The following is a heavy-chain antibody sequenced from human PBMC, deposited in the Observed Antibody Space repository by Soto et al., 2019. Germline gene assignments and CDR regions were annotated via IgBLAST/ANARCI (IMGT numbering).Heavy chain of an antibody. CDR3: ARGEITIGSYYDFWSGYSHDAFDI. J-gene: IGHJ3*02. CDR1: GYTFTSYA. V-gene: IGHV1-3*01. Sequence: GASVNVSCKASGYTFTSYAMHWVRQAPGQRLEWMGWINAGNGNTKYSQKFQGRVTITRDTSASTAYMELSSLRSEDTAVYYCARGEITIGSYYDFWSGYSHDAFDIWGQGTMVTVSS. CDR2: INAGNGNT. D-gene: IGHD3-3*01.